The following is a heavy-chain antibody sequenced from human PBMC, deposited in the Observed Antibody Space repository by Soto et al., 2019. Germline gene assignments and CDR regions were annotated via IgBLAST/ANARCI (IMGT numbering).Heavy chain of an antibody. CDR3: ARVSLRRFDY. Sequence: ASQTLSLTCAVYGGSFSGYYWSWLRQPPGKGLEWIGEINHSGSTNYNPSLKSRVTISVDTSKNQFSLKLSSVTAADTAVYYCARVSLRRFDYWGQATLLTVPS. V-gene: IGHV4-34*01. CDR2: INHSGST. CDR1: GGSFSGYY. J-gene: IGHJ4*02. D-gene: IGHD3-16*01.